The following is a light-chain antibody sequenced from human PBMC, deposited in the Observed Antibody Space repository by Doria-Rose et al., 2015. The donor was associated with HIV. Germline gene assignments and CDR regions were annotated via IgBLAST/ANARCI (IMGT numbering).Light chain of an antibody. V-gene: IGKV3-20*01. J-gene: IGKJ1*01. CDR3: HQYGTSWT. CDR2: DGS. Sequence: EIVLTQSPGNLSLSPGERATLSCRASQSFSSTYLAWYQQKPGQAPSLLIYDGSTRATGIPDRFSASGSGTDFTLTINRLEPEDFALYYCHQYGTSWTFGQGTKVEI. CDR1: QSFSSTY.